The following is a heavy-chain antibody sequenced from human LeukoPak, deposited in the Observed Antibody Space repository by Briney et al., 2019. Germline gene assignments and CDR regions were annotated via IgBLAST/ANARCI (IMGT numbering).Heavy chain of an antibody. CDR3: ARGSFGRYYDFWSGSAFDP. Sequence: ASVKVSCKASGYTFTGYYMHWVRQAPGQGLEWMGWISAYNGNTNYAQKLQGRVTMTTDTSTSTAYMELRSLRSDDTAVYYCARGSFGRYYDFWSGSAFDPWGQGTLVTVSS. D-gene: IGHD3-3*01. CDR2: ISAYNGNT. CDR1: GYTFTGYY. J-gene: IGHJ5*02. V-gene: IGHV1-18*04.